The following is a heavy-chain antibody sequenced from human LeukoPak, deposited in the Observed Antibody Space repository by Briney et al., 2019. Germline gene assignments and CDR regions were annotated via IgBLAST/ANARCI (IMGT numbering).Heavy chain of an antibody. J-gene: IGHJ4*02. CDR3: ARATTVDY. D-gene: IGHD1-26*01. V-gene: IGHV3-7*04. CDR2: IKLDGSQK. CDR1: GFTFSSYW. Sequence: GGSLRLSCAASGFTFSSYWMSWVRQAPGKGLEWVANIKLDGSQKYYVDSVKGQFTVSRDNAKNALYLQLTSLRAEDTAVYYCARATTVDYGAQGTLVTVAS.